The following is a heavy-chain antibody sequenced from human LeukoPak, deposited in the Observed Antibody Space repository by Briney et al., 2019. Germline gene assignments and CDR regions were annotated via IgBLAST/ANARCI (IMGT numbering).Heavy chain of an antibody. D-gene: IGHD2-2*01. CDR2: IYYSGST. V-gene: IGHV4-39*01. CDR1: GGSIRSSSYD. CDR3: ARQSWGDIVVVPAAKIATNFDY. Sequence: SETLSLTCTVSGGSIRSSSYDWGWIRKPRGKGREWIVSIYYSGSTYYNPSRKRRITISVDTTKKAFSLKLSSVPSADTAVYYCARQSWGDIVVVPAAKIATNFDYWGQGTLVTVSS. J-gene: IGHJ4*02.